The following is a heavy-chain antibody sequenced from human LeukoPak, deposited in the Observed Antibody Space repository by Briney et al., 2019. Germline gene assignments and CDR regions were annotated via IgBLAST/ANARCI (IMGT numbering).Heavy chain of an antibody. J-gene: IGHJ5*02. CDR1: GFTFSSYS. D-gene: IGHD4-17*01. CDR2: ISSSSSYI. Sequence: GGSLRLSCTASGFTFSSYSMNWVRQAPGKGLEWVSSISSSSSYIYYADSVKGRFTISRDNAKNSLYLQMNSLRAEDTAVYYCARTPYGDYGDWFDPWGQGTLITVSS. CDR3: ARTPYGDYGDWFDP. V-gene: IGHV3-21*01.